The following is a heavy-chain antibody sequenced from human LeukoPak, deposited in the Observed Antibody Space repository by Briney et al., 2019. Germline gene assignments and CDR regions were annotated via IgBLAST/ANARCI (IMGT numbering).Heavy chain of an antibody. J-gene: IGHJ4*02. V-gene: IGHV1-46*01. CDR1: GYTFTSYY. D-gene: IGHD3-22*01. CDR3: ARVTDYYDSSGCYSAFFDY. Sequence: ASVKVSCKASGYTFTSYYMHWVRQAPGQGLEWMGIINPSGGSTSYAQKFQGRVTMTRDTSTSTAYMELRSLRSDDTAVYYCARVTDYYDSSGCYSAFFDYWGQGTLVTVSS. CDR2: INPSGGST.